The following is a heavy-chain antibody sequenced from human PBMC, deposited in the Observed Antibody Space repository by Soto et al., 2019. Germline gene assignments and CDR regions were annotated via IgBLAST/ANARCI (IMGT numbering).Heavy chain of an antibody. V-gene: IGHV3-23*01. J-gene: IGHJ4*02. Sequence: VGSINLSCATTEFTFSSSAMTWVRQAPGEGLEWVLSITSVGGSTFYADSVKGRFTITRDNSKNTLYLQMNSLRAEDTAVYYCAKQGPGYWGQGT. CDR1: EFTFSSSA. CDR3: AKQGPGY. CDR2: ITSVGGST.